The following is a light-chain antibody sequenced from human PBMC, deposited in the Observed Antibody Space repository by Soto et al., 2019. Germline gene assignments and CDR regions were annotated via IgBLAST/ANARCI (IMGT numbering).Light chain of an antibody. CDR3: QKYNSAPRT. J-gene: IGKJ1*01. V-gene: IGKV1-27*01. CDR1: QGISNY. CDR2: AAS. Sequence: DIQMTQSPSCLSASVGDRVTMTCRASQGISNYLAWYQQKPGKVPKLLIYAASTLQSGVPSRFSGSGSGTDFTLTISSLQPEDVATYYCQKYNSAPRTFGQGTKVDIK.